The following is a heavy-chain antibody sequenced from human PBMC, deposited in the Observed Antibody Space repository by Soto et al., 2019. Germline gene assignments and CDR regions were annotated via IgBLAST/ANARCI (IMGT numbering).Heavy chain of an antibody. Sequence: PGGSLRLSCAASGFTFSSYGMHWVRQAPGKGLEWVAVIWYDGSNKYYADSVKGRFTISRDNSKNTLYLQMNSLRAEDTAVYYCARDFRSFWSGYYLSTSWYNWFDPWGQGTLVTVSS. CDR2: IWYDGSNK. CDR3: ARDFRSFWSGYYLSTSWYNWFDP. J-gene: IGHJ5*02. D-gene: IGHD3-3*01. V-gene: IGHV3-33*01. CDR1: GFTFSSYG.